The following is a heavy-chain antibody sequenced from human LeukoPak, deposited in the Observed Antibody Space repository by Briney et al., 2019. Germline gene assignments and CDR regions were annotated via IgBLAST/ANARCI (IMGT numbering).Heavy chain of an antibody. V-gene: IGHV3-30*03. CDR3: ARDTAVVPAATLDY. CDR1: GFTFSSYG. CDR2: ISYDGSNK. J-gene: IGHJ4*02. D-gene: IGHD2-2*01. Sequence: GGSLRLSCAASGFTFSSYGMHWVRQAPGKGLEWVAVISYDGSNKYYADSVKGRFTISRDNSKNTLYLQMNSLRAEDTAVYYCARDTAVVPAATLDYWGQGTLVTVSS.